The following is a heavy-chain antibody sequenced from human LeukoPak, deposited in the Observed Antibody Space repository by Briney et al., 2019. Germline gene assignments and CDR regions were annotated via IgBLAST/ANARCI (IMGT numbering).Heavy chain of an antibody. V-gene: IGHV1-2*02. J-gene: IGHJ5*02. CDR1: GYTFTGYY. CDR2: INPNSGGT. Sequence: GASVGVASKASGYTFTGYYMHWVRQAPGQGLEWMGWINPNSGGTNYAQKFQGRVSMIRDTSISTAYMELSRLRSDDTAVYYCARDYCNGGTCYSFDPWGQGTLVTVSS. D-gene: IGHD2-15*01. CDR3: ARDYCNGGTCYSFDP.